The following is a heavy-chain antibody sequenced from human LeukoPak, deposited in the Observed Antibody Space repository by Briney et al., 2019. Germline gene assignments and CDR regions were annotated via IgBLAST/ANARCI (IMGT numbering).Heavy chain of an antibody. V-gene: IGHV3-74*01. D-gene: IGHD3-10*01. J-gene: IGHJ4*02. CDR1: GFTFSSYW. Sequence: GGSLRLSCAASGFTFSSYWMHWVRQAPGKGLVWVSRINSDGSSTSYADSVKGRFTISRDNAKNTLYLQMNSLRAEDTAVYYCARDTLWFGESNPFGYWGQGTLVTVSS. CDR3: ARDTLWFGESNPFGY. CDR2: INSDGSST.